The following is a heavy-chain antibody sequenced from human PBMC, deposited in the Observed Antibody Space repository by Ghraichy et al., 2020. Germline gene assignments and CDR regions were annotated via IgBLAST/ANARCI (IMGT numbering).Heavy chain of an antibody. CDR1: GQNRLRELS. J-gene: IGHJ5*02. V-gene: IGHV1-24*01. Sequence: ASVKVACQVSGQNRLRELSMHWVRHVAGKGLEWLGGFDVEVGETVFAQRFRGRVSMTEDSSKDTAYMELRILTSEDTAIYYCVTEHRRLGWLVHGTRFDRWGQGTQLIVSS. CDR2: FDVEVGET. D-gene: IGHD6-19*01. CDR3: VTEHRRLGWLVHGTRFDR.